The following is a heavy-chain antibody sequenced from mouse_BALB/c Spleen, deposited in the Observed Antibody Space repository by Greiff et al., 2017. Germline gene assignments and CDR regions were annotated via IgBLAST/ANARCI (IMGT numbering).Heavy chain of an antibody. CDR3: TRTRNYYGSRDY. Sequence: EVHLVESGGGLVQPGGSMKLSCVASGFTFSNYWMNWVRQSPEKGLEWVAEIRLKSNNYATHYAESVKGRFTISRDDSKSSVYLQMNNLRAEDTGIYYCTRTRNYYGSRDYWGQGTTLTVSS. J-gene: IGHJ2*01. CDR1: GFTFSNYW. CDR2: IRLKSNNYAT. D-gene: IGHD1-1*01. V-gene: IGHV6-6*02.